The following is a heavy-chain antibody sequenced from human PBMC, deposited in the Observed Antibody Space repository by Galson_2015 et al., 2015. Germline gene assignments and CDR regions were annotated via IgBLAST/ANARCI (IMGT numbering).Heavy chain of an antibody. CDR2: ISSSGSSR. CDR3: AKAGGHYYDSSEDFDY. D-gene: IGHD3-22*01. V-gene: IGHV3-11*01. Sequence: SLRLSCAASGFRFSDSYMSWIRQAPGKGLEWVSYISSSGSSRFYADSVKGRFTISRDNAKNSLYLQMNSLRAEDTAVNYCAKAGGHYYDSSEDFDYWGQGTLVTVSS. J-gene: IGHJ4*02. CDR1: GFRFSDSY.